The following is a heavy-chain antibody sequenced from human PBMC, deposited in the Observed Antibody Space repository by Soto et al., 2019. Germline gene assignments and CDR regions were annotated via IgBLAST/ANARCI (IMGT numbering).Heavy chain of an antibody. CDR1: GYMFSNDA. V-gene: IGHV1-18*01. J-gene: IGHJ4*02. CDR3: ARDLSSGWFDY. Sequence: QVQLVQSGGEVKRPGASVKVSCKASGYMFSNDAISWVRQTPGQGLEWMGWINVYNGNTKYAQKFQGRVTMATDTSTNTAYLYLRSLRSDDTAVYFCARDLSSGWFDYWGQGTLVIVSS. D-gene: IGHD6-19*01. CDR2: INVYNGNT.